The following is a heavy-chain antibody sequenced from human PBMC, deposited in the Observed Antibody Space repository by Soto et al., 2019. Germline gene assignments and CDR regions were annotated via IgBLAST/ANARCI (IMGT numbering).Heavy chain of an antibody. V-gene: IGHV3-74*01. CDR2: INPDGSTT. Sequence: EVQLVESGGGLVQPGGSLRLSCAASGFTFSSYWMQWVRQAPGKGLVWVSRINPDGSTTSYADSVKGRFTISRDSAKDTLYLQMNSLRAEDTAVYYCARVAIGSYYFEYWGQGTLVTVSS. D-gene: IGHD3-10*01. CDR1: GFTFSSYW. J-gene: IGHJ4*02. CDR3: ARVAIGSYYFEY.